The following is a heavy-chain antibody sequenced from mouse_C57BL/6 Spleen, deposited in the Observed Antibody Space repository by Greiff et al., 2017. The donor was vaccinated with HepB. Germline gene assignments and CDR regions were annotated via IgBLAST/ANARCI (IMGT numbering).Heavy chain of an antibody. Sequence: QVQLKESGAELVKPGASVKLSCKASGYTFTSYWMQWVKQRPGQGLEWIGEIDPSDSYTNYNQKFKGKATLTVDTSSSTAYMQLSSLTSEDSAVYSCARLYYGTLDYWGQGTTLTVSS. J-gene: IGHJ2*01. D-gene: IGHD2-1*01. CDR1: GYTFTSYW. CDR2: IDPSDSYT. V-gene: IGHV1-50*01. CDR3: ARLYYGTLDY.